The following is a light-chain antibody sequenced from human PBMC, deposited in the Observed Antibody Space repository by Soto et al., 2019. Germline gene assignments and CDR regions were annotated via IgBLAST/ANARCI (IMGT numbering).Light chain of an antibody. CDR2: KAS. V-gene: IGKV1-5*03. J-gene: IGKJ1*01. CDR3: LQDYDYPRT. CDR1: QSISTY. Sequence: DIQMTQSPSTLSASVGDRVAITCRASQSISTYLAWYQQKPGKAPKLLIYKASSLESGVPSRFSGRGSGTDFTLTISSLQPEDFATYYCLQDYDYPRTFGQGTKVDIK.